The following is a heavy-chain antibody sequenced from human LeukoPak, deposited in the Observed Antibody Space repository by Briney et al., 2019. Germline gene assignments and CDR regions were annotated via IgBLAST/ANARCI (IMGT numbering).Heavy chain of an antibody. CDR3: ARDLCSSTSCYPTDYYYYGMDV. J-gene: IGHJ6*02. V-gene: IGHV1-18*01. D-gene: IGHD2-2*01. Sequence: ASVKVSCKASGYTFTSYGISWVRQAPGQGLKWMGWISAYNGNTNYAQKLQGRVTMTTDTSTSTAYMELRSLRSDDTAVYYCARDLCSSTSCYPTDYYYYGMDVWGQGTTVTVSS. CDR2: ISAYNGNT. CDR1: GYTFTSYG.